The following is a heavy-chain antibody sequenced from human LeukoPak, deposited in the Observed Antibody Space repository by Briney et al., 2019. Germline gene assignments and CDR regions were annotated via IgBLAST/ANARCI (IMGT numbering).Heavy chain of an antibody. D-gene: IGHD6-13*01. CDR2: ISYDGSST. Sequence: GGSLRPSCAASGFTLSSYDMHWVRQAPAKGLEWVAVISYDGSSTYYADSVKGRFTISRDNSKNTLYLQMNSLRAEDTAVYYCAKDRYSKAAGTFDYRGQGTLVTVSS. CDR3: AKDRYSKAAGTFDY. CDR1: GFTLSSYD. V-gene: IGHV3-30*18. J-gene: IGHJ4*02.